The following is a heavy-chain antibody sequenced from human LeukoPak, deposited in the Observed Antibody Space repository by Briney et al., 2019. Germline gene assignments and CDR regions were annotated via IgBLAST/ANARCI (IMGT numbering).Heavy chain of an antibody. J-gene: IGHJ4*02. CDR1: GFNFSSYA. D-gene: IGHD5-18*01. Sequence: GGSLSLSCAASGFNFSSYAMSWVRQAPGKGLEWVSAISGSGGSTYYADSVKGRFTISRDNSKNTLYLQMNSLRAEDTAVYYCAKGATNGYSYGSSFDYWGQGTLVTVSS. V-gene: IGHV3-23*01. CDR2: ISGSGGST. CDR3: AKGATNGYSYGSSFDY.